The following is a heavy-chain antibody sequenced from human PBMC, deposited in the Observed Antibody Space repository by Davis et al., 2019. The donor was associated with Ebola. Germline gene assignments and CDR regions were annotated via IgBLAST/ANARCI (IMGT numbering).Heavy chain of an antibody. Sequence: GESLKISCTASGFTFGDYAMSWFRQAPGKGLEWVGLIRSKAYGGTTEYAASVKGSFTISRDDSKSIAYVQMNSLKTEDTAVYYCARDQIEDGYDLYYYYYGMDVWGQGTTVTVSS. J-gene: IGHJ6*02. CDR2: IRSKAYGGTT. V-gene: IGHV3-49*03. CDR1: GFTFGDYA. CDR3: ARDQIEDGYDLYYYYYGMDV. D-gene: IGHD5-12*01.